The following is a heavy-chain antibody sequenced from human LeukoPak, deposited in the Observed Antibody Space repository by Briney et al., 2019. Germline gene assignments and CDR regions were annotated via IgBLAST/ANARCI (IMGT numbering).Heavy chain of an antibody. CDR3: ARGRICSPPGGRGTSCFLGYYYYYYYMDV. Sequence: GGSLRLSCAASGFTFSSYSMNWVRQAPGKGLEWVSSISSSSSYIYYADSVKGRFTISRDNAKNSLYLQMNSLRAEDTAVYYCARGRICSPPGGRGTSCFLGYYYYYYYMDVWGKGTTVTVSS. CDR1: GFTFSSYS. D-gene: IGHD2-2*01. CDR2: ISSSSSYI. V-gene: IGHV3-21*04. J-gene: IGHJ6*03.